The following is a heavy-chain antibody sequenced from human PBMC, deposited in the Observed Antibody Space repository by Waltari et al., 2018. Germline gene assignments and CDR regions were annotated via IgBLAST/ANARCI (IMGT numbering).Heavy chain of an antibody. CDR2: IYTSGST. J-gene: IGHJ5*02. CDR3: ARVKVGATNWFDP. V-gene: IGHV4-4*07. CDR1: AGSISSYY. D-gene: IGHD1-26*01. Sequence: QVQLQESGPGLVKPSETLSLTCTVPAGSISSYYRIWNRQPAGKGLEWIGRIYTSGSTNYNPSLKSRVTISVDKSKNQFSLKLSSVTAADTAVYYCARVKVGATNWFDPWGQGTLVTVSS.